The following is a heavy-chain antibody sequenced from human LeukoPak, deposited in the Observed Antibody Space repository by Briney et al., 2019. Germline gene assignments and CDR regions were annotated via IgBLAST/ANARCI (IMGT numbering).Heavy chain of an antibody. CDR2: ISGSGGST. J-gene: IGHJ4*02. V-gene: IGHV3-23*01. D-gene: IGHD3-3*01. Sequence: GGSLRLSCAASGFTFSSYAMSWVRQAPGKGLEWVSAISGSGGSTYYADSVKGRFTISRDNAKNTLYLQMNSLRAEDTAVYYCAADPLWSGYYNFDYWGQGTLVTVSS. CDR3: AADPLWSGYYNFDY. CDR1: GFTFSSYA.